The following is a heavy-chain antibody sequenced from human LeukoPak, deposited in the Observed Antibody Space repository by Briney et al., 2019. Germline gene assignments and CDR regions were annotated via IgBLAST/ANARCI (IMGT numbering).Heavy chain of an antibody. V-gene: IGHV4-59*01. CDR1: GFTFSSYE. Sequence: LRLSCAASGFTFSSYEMNWVRQPPGKGLEWIGYIYYSGSTNYNPSLKSRVTISVDTSKNQFSLKLSSVTAADTAVYYCARDATGKLTTVTTVGHWFDPWGQGTLVTVSS. CDR3: ARDATGKLTTVTTVGHWFDP. D-gene: IGHD4-17*01. J-gene: IGHJ5*02. CDR2: IYYSGST.